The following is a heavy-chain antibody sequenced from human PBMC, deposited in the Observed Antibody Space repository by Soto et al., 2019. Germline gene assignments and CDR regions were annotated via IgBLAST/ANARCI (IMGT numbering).Heavy chain of an antibody. Sequence: SSETLSLTCTVSGGSISSGGYYLSWIRQHPGKGLGWIGYIYYSGSTYYNPSLKSRVTISVDTSKNQFSLKLSSVTDADTAVYYCARDRRVVVPAAILDYYYYGMEVWGKGTKVTVS. CDR3: ARDRRVVVPAAILDYYYYGMEV. CDR2: IYYSGST. V-gene: IGHV4-31*03. J-gene: IGHJ6*04. D-gene: IGHD2-2*02. CDR1: GGSISSGGYY.